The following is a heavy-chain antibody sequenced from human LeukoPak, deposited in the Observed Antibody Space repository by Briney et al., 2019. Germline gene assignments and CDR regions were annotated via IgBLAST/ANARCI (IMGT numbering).Heavy chain of an antibody. CDR3: ASIGLTGYEWGFDY. J-gene: IGHJ4*02. CDR2: IYYSGST. V-gene: IGHV4-59*01. Sequence: SETLSLTCTVSGGSISSYYWSWIRQPPGKGLEWIGYIYYSGSTSYNPSLKSRVTISVDTSKNQFSLKLSSVAAADTAVYYCASIGLTGYEWGFDYWGQGTLVTVSS. D-gene: IGHD3-9*01. CDR1: GGSISSYY.